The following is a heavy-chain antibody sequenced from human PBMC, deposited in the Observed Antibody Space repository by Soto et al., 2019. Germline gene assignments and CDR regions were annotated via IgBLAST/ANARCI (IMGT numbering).Heavy chain of an antibody. CDR1: GGSISGYY. CDR3: ARHFCGGDCQGFDI. Sequence: QVQLQESGPGLVKPSETLSLTCTVTGGSISGYYWSWIRQPPGKGLEWIGYIFYTGSTNSNPSLKSRVTMSVDTSKNQFSLKLNSVTAADTAVYYCARHFCGGDCQGFDIWGQGTMVTVSS. CDR2: IFYTGST. V-gene: IGHV4-59*01. J-gene: IGHJ3*02. D-gene: IGHD2-21*02.